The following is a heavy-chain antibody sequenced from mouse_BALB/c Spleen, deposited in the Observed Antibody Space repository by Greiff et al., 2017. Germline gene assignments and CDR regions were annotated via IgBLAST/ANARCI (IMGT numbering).Heavy chain of an antibody. CDR2: ISSGGSYT. CDR1: GFTFSSYG. Sequence: EVQLVESGGDLVKPGGSLKLSCAASGFTFSSYGMSWVRQTPDKRLEWVATISSGGSYTYYPDSVKGRFTISRDNAKNTLYLQMSSLKSEDTAMYYCARHGLYDYDVGFAYWGQGTLVTVSA. CDR3: ARHGLYDYDVGFAY. D-gene: IGHD2-4*01. J-gene: IGHJ3*01. V-gene: IGHV5-6*01.